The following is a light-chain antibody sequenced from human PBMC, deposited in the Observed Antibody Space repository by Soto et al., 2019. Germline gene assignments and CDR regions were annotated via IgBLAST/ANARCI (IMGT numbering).Light chain of an antibody. J-gene: IGKJ1*01. CDR1: QTISSW. V-gene: IGKV1-5*03. CDR2: KAS. CDR3: QHYNSYSEA. Sequence: DIQMTQSPSTLSGSVGDRVTITCRASQTISSWLAWYQQKPGKAPKLLIYKASTLISGVPSRFSGSVSGTEFTLTISILQPDDFATYYCQHYNSYSEAFGQGTKVELK.